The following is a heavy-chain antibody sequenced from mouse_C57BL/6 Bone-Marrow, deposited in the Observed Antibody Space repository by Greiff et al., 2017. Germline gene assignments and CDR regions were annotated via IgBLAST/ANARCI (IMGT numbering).Heavy chain of an antibody. CDR2: IDPSDSYT. Sequence: QVQLQQPGAELVKPGASVKLSCKASGYTFTSYWMQWVKQRPGQGLEWIGEIDPSDSYTNYNQKFKGKATLTVDTSSSTAYMQHSSLTSEDSAVYYCASLITKVAYWGKGTTLTVSS. CDR1: GYTFTSYW. CDR3: ASLITKVAY. D-gene: IGHD1-1*01. J-gene: IGHJ2*01. V-gene: IGHV1-50*01.